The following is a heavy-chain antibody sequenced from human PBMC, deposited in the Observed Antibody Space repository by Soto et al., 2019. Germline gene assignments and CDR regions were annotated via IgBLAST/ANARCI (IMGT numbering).Heavy chain of an antibody. CDR2: ISGSGGST. V-gene: IGHV3-23*01. CDR3: AKDPAWNIAAAGTGY. CDR1: GFTFSSYA. J-gene: IGHJ4*02. Sequence: GGSLRLSCAASGFTFSSYAMSWVRQAPGKGLEWVSAISGSGGSTYYADSVEGRFTISRDNSKNTLYLQMNSLRAEDTAVYYCAKDPAWNIAAAGTGYWGQGTLVTVSS. D-gene: IGHD6-13*01.